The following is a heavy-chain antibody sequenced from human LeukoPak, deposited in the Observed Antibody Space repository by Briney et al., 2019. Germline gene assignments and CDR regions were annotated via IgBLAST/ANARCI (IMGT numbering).Heavy chain of an antibody. CDR2: IYPGDSDT. Sequence: GESLKISCKGSVYSFTSYWIGWVRQMPGKGLEWMGIIYPGDSDTRYSPSFQGQVTISADKSISTAYLQWSSLKASDTAMYYCARLGIAAAGRGVYFDYWGQGTLVTVSS. D-gene: IGHD6-13*01. CDR3: ARLGIAAAGRGVYFDY. J-gene: IGHJ4*02. V-gene: IGHV5-51*01. CDR1: VYSFTSYW.